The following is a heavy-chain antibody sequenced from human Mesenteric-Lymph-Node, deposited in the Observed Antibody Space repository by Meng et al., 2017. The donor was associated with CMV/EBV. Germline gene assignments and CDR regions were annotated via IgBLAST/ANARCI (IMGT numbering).Heavy chain of an antibody. D-gene: IGHD3-9*01. CDR2: IYHSGST. V-gene: IGHV4-38-2*02. J-gene: IGHJ4*02. Sequence: SETLSLTCTVSGYSISSGYYWGWIRQPPGKGLEWIGSIYHSGSTYYNPSLKSRVTISVDTSKNQFSLKLSSVTAADTAVYYCARGVGYDILTGYYDYWGQGTLVTVSS. CDR3: ARGVGYDILTGYYDY. CDR1: GYSISSGYY.